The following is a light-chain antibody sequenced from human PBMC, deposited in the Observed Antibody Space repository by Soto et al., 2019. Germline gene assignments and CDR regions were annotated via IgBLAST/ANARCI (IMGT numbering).Light chain of an antibody. Sequence: IVLTQSPGTLSSSPGERATLSCRASQTVPKSYLAWYQQRPGQAPRLLIYDASNRATGIPDRFSGSESGTDFTLTISHLEPEDFAVYYCHQYAWSPLTFGQGTRLEIK. J-gene: IGKJ5*01. CDR2: DAS. CDR3: HQYAWSPLT. V-gene: IGKV3-20*01. CDR1: QTVPKSY.